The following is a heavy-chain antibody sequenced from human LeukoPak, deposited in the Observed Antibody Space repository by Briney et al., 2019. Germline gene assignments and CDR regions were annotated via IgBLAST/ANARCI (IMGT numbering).Heavy chain of an antibody. V-gene: IGHV4-34*01. J-gene: IGHJ3*02. Sequence: SETLSLTCAVYGGSFSGYYWSWIRQPPGKGLEWIGEINHSGSTNYNPSLKSRVTISVDTSKNQFSLKLSSVTAADTAVYYCARVDYGEDDAFDIWGQGTMVTVTS. D-gene: IGHD4-17*01. CDR1: GGSFSGYY. CDR2: INHSGST. CDR3: ARVDYGEDDAFDI.